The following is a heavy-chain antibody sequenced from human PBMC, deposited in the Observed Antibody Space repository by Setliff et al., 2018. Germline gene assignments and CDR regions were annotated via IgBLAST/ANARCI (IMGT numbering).Heavy chain of an antibody. Sequence: GASVKVSCKASGDTSTTYAIHWVRQAPGQGLEWMGWINAGNGNIRYSQNFQGRVTITRDTSASTAYMELSSLTSEDTAVYYCARKKTVYWYYGMDVWGQGTTVTVSS. CDR2: INAGNGNI. J-gene: IGHJ6*02. D-gene: IGHD2-15*01. CDR3: ARKKTVYWYYGMDV. CDR1: GDTSTTYA. V-gene: IGHV1-3*01.